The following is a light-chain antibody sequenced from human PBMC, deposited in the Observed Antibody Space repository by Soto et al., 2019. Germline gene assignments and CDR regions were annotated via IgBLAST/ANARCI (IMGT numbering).Light chain of an antibody. CDR1: SSDVGGYDY. Sequence: QSALTQPASVPGSHGQSITISCTGTSSDVGGYDYVSWYQQHPGRAPKLMIYDVSNRPSGVSNRFSASKSGNTASLTISGLQAEDEAYYYCNSYTSSSTLVFGGGTKLTVL. CDR2: DVS. V-gene: IGLV2-14*03. J-gene: IGLJ2*01. CDR3: NSYTSSSTLV.